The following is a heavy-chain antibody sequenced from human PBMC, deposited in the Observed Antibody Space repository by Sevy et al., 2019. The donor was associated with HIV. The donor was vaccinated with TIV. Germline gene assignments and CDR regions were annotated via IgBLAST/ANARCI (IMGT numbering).Heavy chain of an antibody. J-gene: IGHJ4*02. CDR1: GFTFGSYG. CDR3: SRERTYLFDY. Sequence: GGCLRLSCVASGFTFGSYGMLWVRQAPGKGLEWVADIWFDGSNIHYADSVRGRFTISRDNSKNTLSLHMSSLRVEDTAVYYYSRERTYLFDYCGQGTLVTVSS. CDR2: IWFDGSNI. V-gene: IGHV3-33*01.